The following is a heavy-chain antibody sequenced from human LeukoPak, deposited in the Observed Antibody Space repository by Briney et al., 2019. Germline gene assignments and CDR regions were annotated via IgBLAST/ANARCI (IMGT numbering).Heavy chain of an antibody. J-gene: IGHJ4*02. CDR1: GFTFSLYG. V-gene: IGHV3-23*01. CDR3: AGMLRGRVRQFDY. D-gene: IGHD3-10*01. Sequence: SGGSLRLSCAASGFTFSLYGMHWVRQAPGKGLEWVSAISDSGGRTHYADSVRGRFTMSRDNSKKTLYLQMNSLRAEDAAVYYCAGMLRGRVRQFDYWGQGTLVTVSS. CDR2: ISDSGGRT.